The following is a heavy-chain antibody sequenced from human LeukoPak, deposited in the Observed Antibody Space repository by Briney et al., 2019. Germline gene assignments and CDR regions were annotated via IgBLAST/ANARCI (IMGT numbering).Heavy chain of an antibody. D-gene: IGHD3-16*01. V-gene: IGHV3-48*01. CDR2: INSGSSSI. J-gene: IGHJ4*02. Sequence: PGGSLRLSCAASGFTFSSYSMNWVRQAPGKGLEWVSYINSGSSSIYYADPVKGRFTISRDNAKNSLYLQMNSLRAEDTAVYYCAREGGFDYWGQGTLVTVSS. CDR3: AREGGFDY. CDR1: GFTFSSYS.